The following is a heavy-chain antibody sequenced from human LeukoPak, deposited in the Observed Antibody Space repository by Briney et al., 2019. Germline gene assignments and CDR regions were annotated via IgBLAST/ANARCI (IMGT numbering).Heavy chain of an antibody. D-gene: IGHD3-10*01. CDR3: ARGMDYYGSGSYYTNPKAFDY. V-gene: IGHV4-34*01. CDR1: GGSFSGYY. Sequence: PSETLSLTCAVYGGSFSGYYWSWIRQPPGKGLEWIGEINHSGSTNYNPSLKSRVTISVDTSKNQFSLKLSSVTAADTAVYYCARGMDYYGSGSYYTNPKAFDYWGQGTLVTVSS. CDR2: INHSGST. J-gene: IGHJ4*02.